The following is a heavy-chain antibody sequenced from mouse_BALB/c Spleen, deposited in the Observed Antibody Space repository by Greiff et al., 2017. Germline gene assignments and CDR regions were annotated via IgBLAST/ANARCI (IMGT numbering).Heavy chain of an antibody. CDR2: IWGDGST. Sequence: VKLVESGPGLVAPSQSLSITCTVSGFSLTGYGVNWVRQPPGKGLEWLGMIWGDGSTDYNSALKSRLSISKDNSKSQVFLKMNSLQTDDTARYYCARDNYYGSSYDYYAMDYWGQGTSVTVSS. D-gene: IGHD1-1*01. CDR1: GFSLTGYG. CDR3: ARDNYYGSSYDYYAMDY. V-gene: IGHV2-6-7*01. J-gene: IGHJ4*01.